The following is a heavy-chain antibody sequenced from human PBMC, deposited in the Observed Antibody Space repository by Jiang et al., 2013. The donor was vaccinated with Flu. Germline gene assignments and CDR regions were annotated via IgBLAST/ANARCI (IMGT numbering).Heavy chain of an antibody. J-gene: IGHJ4*02. D-gene: IGHD3-3*01. CDR1: GYSFTSFW. CDR2: IYPADSDT. Sequence: GAEVKKPGESLKISCKGSGYSFTSFWIGWVRQMPGKGLESMGIIYPADSDTRYSPSFRGQVTMSADKSVSTAYLQWSSLKASDTAMYFCARGGSDWSSDYWGQGTLVTVSS. CDR3: ARGGSDWSSDY. V-gene: IGHV5-51*01.